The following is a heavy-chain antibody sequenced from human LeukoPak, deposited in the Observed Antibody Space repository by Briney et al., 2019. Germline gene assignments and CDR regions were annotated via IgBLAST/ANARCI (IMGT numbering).Heavy chain of an antibody. CDR1: GFTFSSYW. D-gene: IGHD5-12*01. CDR2: INSDGSST. CDR3: ARRSGATTGYMDV. V-gene: IGHV3-74*01. J-gene: IGHJ6*03. Sequence: GGSLRLSCAASGFTFSSYWMHWVRQAPGKGLVWVSRINSDGSSTSYAVSVKGRFTISRDNAKNTLYLQMNSLRAEDTAVYYCARRSGATTGYMDVWGKGTTVTVSS.